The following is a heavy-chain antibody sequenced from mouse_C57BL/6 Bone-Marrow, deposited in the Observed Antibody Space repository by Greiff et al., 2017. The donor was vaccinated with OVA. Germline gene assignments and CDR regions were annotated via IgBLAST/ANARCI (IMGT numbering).Heavy chain of an antibody. J-gene: IGHJ4*01. Sequence: QVTLKVSGPGILQPSQTLSLTCSFSGFSLSTFGMGVGWIRQPSGKGLEWLAHIWWDDDKYYNPALKSRLTLSKDTSKNQVFLKIANVDTADTATYDCARIPDSSGYEYYAMDYWGQGTSVTVSS. V-gene: IGHV8-8*01. D-gene: IGHD3-2*02. CDR3: ARIPDSSGYEYYAMDY. CDR1: GFSLSTFGMG. CDR2: IWWDDDK.